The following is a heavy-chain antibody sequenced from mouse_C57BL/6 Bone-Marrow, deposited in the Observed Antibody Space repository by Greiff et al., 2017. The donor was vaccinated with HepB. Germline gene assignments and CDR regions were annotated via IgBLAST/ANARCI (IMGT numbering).Heavy chain of an antibody. CDR1: GYTFTDYN. CDR3: AREGYYGSLYYAMDY. D-gene: IGHD1-1*01. CDR2: INPNNGGT. J-gene: IGHJ4*01. V-gene: IGHV1-18*01. Sequence: VQLPQSGPELVKPGASVKIPCKASGYTFTDYNMDWVKQSHGKSLEWIGDINPNNGGTIYNQKFKGKATLTVDKSSSTAYMELRSLTSEDTAVYYCAREGYYGSLYYAMDYWGQGTSVTVSS.